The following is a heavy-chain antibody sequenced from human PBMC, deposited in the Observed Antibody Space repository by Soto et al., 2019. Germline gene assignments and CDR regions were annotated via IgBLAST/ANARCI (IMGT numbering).Heavy chain of an antibody. CDR1: GFSFTTTRMG. V-gene: IGHV2-5*02. Sequence: QIPLKEAGPTLVKPTETLPLTCTFSGFSFTTTRMGVGWTRQPPGKALEWLAIIYWDGESRYNPLLRRRLTLTADTSKNQVVLTMTNMDPKATATYYCAHRDSAGTTTYFDSWGQGIPVTVAS. CDR3: AHRDSAGTTTYFDS. J-gene: IGHJ4*02. D-gene: IGHD1-1*01. CDR2: IYWDGES.